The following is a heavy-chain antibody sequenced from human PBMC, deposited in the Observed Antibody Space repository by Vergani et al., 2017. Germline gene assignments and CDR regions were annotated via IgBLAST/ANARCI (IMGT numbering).Heavy chain of an antibody. CDR2: ISAYNGNT. Sequence: QVQLVQSGAEVKKPGASVKVSCKASGYTFTSYGISWVRQAPGQGLEWMGWISAYNGNTNYAQKLQGRVTMTTDTSTSTAYMELRSLRSDDTAVYYCARDAYDFWSCYFTDPTYYYYYGMDVWGQGTTVTVSS. J-gene: IGHJ6*02. CDR1: GYTFTSYG. V-gene: IGHV1-18*01. CDR3: ARDAYDFWSCYFTDPTYYYYYGMDV. D-gene: IGHD3-3*01.